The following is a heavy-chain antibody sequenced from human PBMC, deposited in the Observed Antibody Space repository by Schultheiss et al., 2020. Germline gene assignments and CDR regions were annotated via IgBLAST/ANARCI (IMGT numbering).Heavy chain of an antibody. CDR2: INSDGSST. Sequence: GESLKISCAASGFTFSSYWMHWVRQAPGKGLVWVSRINSDGSSTSYADSVKGRFTISRDNAKNSLYLQMNSLRAEDTAVYYCARAVGGVIARFDYWGQGTLVTVSS. CDR1: GFTFSSYW. V-gene: IGHV3-74*01. D-gene: IGHD3-16*02. CDR3: ARAVGGVIARFDY. J-gene: IGHJ4*02.